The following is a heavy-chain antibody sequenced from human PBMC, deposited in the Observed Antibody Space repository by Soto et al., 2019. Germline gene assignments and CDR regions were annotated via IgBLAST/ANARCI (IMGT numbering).Heavy chain of an antibody. J-gene: IGHJ4*02. Sequence: ASVKASCKASGYTFTSYGISWVRQAPGQGLEWMGWISAYNGNTNYAQKLQGRVTMTTDTSTSTAYMELRSLRSGDTAVYYCARAKYDFWSGYYIGYFDYWGQGTLVTVSS. CDR1: GYTFTSYG. CDR3: ARAKYDFWSGYYIGYFDY. V-gene: IGHV1-18*01. D-gene: IGHD3-3*01. CDR2: ISAYNGNT.